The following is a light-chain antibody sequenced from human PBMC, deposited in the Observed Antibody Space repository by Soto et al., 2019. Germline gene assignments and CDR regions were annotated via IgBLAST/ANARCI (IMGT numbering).Light chain of an antibody. J-gene: IGLJ1*01. Sequence: QSVLTQPASVSGSPGQSITISCTGTSSDVGGYNYVSWYQQHPGKAPKLMIYEVSNRPSGVSNRFSGSKSGNTASLTISGLQAEDEADYYCRSYTSSSTYVFGTGTKVTGL. V-gene: IGLV2-14*01. CDR3: RSYTSSSTYV. CDR2: EVS. CDR1: SSDVGGYNY.